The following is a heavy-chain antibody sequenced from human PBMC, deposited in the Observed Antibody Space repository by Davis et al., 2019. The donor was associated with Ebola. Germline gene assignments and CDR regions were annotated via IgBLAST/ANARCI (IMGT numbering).Heavy chain of an antibody. D-gene: IGHD6-13*01. J-gene: IGHJ2*01. CDR3: ARGSAGHFDL. CDR2: IYHSGRT. V-gene: IGHV4-4*02. Sequence: MPSETLSLTCAVSGASVSSTNWWSWVRQPPGKGLEWIGDIYHSGRTNYNPSLKSRVTISVDKSENQFSLKLRSVTAADTAVYSCARGSAGHFDLWGRGTLVTVSS. CDR1: GASVSSTNW.